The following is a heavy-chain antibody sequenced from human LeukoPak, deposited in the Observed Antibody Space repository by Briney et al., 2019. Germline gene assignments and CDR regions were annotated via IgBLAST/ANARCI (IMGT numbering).Heavy chain of an antibody. CDR1: GLTFSTYN. CDR3: ARALWNSGCV. CDR2: ISSNSKSI. V-gene: IGHV3-48*01. J-gene: IGHJ4*02. Sequence: GGSLRLSCAASGLTFSTYNMNWVRQAPVKGLEWVSYISSNSKSIYYADSVKGRFTISRDNAKNSLYLQMNSLRAEDTAVYFCARALWNSGCVWGQGTLVTVSS. D-gene: IGHD1-7*01.